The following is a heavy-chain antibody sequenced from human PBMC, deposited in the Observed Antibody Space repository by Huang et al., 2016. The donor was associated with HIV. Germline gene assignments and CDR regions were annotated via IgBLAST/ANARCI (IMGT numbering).Heavy chain of an antibody. CDR2: ITGDSDRV. D-gene: IGHD1-1*01. Sequence: EVHLVESGGGLVQPGRSLRLSCGASGFTFDDFSMHWVRQRPGKGLEYVSGITGDSDRVFYAASVKGRFTISRDHAKISLYLQMNSLRVEDTALYYCAHLPEPSSTWTDYWGQGTLVTVSS. CDR3: AHLPEPSSTWTDY. CDR1: GFTFDDFS. J-gene: IGHJ4*02. V-gene: IGHV3-9*01.